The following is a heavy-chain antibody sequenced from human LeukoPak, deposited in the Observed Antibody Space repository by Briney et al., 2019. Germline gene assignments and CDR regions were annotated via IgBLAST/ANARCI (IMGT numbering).Heavy chain of an antibody. CDR3: ARDRSDSSGPDAFDI. CDR2: IKQDGSEK. V-gene: IGHV3-7*01. D-gene: IGHD3-22*01. Sequence: GGSLRLSXAASGFTFSSYWMSWVRQAPGKGLEWVANIKQDGSEKYYVDSVKGRFTISRDNAKNSLYLQMNSLRAEDTAVYYCARDRSDSSGPDAFDIWGQGTMVTVSS. CDR1: GFTFSSYW. J-gene: IGHJ3*02.